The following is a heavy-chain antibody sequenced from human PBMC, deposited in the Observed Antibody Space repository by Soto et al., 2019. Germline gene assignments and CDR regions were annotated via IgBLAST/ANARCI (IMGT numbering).Heavy chain of an antibody. Sequence: VQLVESGGDLVQPGGSLRLSCAASGFTFSSYAMSWVRQAPGKGLEWVSAISGSGGTTYYADSVKGRFTISRDTSKNTLYLQMNTLRAEDTAIYYCATIRGGYWGQGTLVTVSS. J-gene: IGHJ4*02. CDR1: GFTFSSYA. V-gene: IGHV3-23*04. CDR3: ATIRGGY. CDR2: ISGSGGTT.